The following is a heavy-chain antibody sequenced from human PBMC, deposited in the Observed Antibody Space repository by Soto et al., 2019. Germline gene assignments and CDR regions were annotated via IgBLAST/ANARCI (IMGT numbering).Heavy chain of an antibody. CDR2: ISAYNGNT. CDR3: ARGGKYCTNGVCSLYGMGV. CDR1: GYTFTSYG. Sequence: QVQLVQSGAEVKKPGASVKVSCKASGYTFTSYGISWVRQAPGQGLEWMGWISAYNGNTNYAQKLQGRVTMTTDTSTSTADMELRSLRSDDTAAYYCARGGKYCTNGVCSLYGMGVWGQGTTVTVSS. V-gene: IGHV1-18*01. J-gene: IGHJ6*02. D-gene: IGHD2-8*01.